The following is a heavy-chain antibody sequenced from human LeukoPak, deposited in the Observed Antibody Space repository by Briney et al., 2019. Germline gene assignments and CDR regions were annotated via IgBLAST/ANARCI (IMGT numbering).Heavy chain of an antibody. J-gene: IGHJ6*02. D-gene: IGHD2-15*01. CDR2: ISGDGGST. CDR3: AKDVVGYCSGGSCYSYYYYGMDV. CDR1: GFTFDDYA. V-gene: IGHV3-43*02. Sequence: GGSLRLSCAASGFTFDDYAMHWVRQAPGKGLEWVSLISGDGGSTYYADSVKGRFTISRDNSKNSLYLQMNSLRTEDTALYYCAKDVVGYCSGGSCYSYYYYGMDVWGQGTTVTVSS.